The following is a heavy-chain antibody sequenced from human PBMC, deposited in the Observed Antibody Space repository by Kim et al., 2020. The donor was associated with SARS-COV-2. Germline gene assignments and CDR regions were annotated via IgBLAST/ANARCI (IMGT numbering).Heavy chain of an antibody. CDR1: GFPVSDTY. V-gene: IGHV3-53*01. J-gene: IGHJ4*02. D-gene: IGHD4-17*01. CDR3: ARDYGDGLDF. Sequence: GGSLRLSCAASGFPVSDTYMSWVRQAPGKGLEWVSSIYSDGNAYYADSVQGRFTISRDSSENTLFLQLNSLTAEDAAVYYCARDYGDGLDFWGQGTAVTV. CDR2: IYSDGNA.